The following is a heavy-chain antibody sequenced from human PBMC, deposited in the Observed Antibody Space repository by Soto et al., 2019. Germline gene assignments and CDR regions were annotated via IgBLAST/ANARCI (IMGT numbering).Heavy chain of an antibody. D-gene: IGHD4-17*01. CDR3: ARGILRDYGGPNWFDP. CDR1: GGTFSSYA. Sequence: VASVKVSCKASGGTFSSYAISWVRQAPGQELEWMGGIIPIFGTANYAQKFQGRVTITADESTSTAYMELSSLRSEDTAVYYCARGILRDYGGPNWFDPWGQGTLVTVSS. V-gene: IGHV1-69*13. CDR2: IIPIFGTA. J-gene: IGHJ5*02.